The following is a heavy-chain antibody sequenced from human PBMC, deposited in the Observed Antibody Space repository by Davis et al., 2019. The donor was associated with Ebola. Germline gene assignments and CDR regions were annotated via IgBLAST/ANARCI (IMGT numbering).Heavy chain of an antibody. CDR3: ARVSHDYSNYVGNWFDP. D-gene: IGHD4-11*01. CDR2: INAYNGHT. J-gene: IGHJ5*02. V-gene: IGHV1-18*01. CDR1: GYTFSGYA. Sequence: ASVKVSCKTSGYTFSGYAISWVRQAPGQGLEWIGRINAYNGHTNYAQKFQGRVTVSTDTSTSTAYMELSSLRSEDTAVYYCARVSHDYSNYVGNWFDPWGQGTLVTVSS.